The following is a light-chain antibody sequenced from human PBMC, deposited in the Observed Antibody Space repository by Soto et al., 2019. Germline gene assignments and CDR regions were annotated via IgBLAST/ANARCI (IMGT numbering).Light chain of an antibody. CDR2: GAS. CDR1: QSISRY. CDR3: QQYGSSPPT. J-gene: IGKJ1*01. Sequence: IVLTQSPGTLSLSPGERTTLSCRASQSISRYLAWYQQKPGQGPRLLIYGASSRATGTPDRFSGSGSGTDFTLIINRLEPEDFALYYCQQYGSSPPTFGQGTRWIS. V-gene: IGKV3-20*01.